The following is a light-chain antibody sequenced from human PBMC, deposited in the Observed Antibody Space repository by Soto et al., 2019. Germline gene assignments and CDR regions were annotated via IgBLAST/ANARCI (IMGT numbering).Light chain of an antibody. J-gene: IGKJ4*01. Sequence: DIQMTQSPSSVPASVGDRVTITCRASQDIGDCLAWHQQKPGKAPELLIYSATTLHSGVPSRFSGSGSGSDFTRTINSLTTEDFATYYCQQGHTFPRTFGGGTKVEIK. V-gene: IGKV1-12*01. CDR1: QDIGDC. CDR3: QQGHTFPRT. CDR2: SAT.